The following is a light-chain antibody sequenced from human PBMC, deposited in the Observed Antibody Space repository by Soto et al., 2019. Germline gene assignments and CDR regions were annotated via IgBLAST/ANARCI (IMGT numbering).Light chain of an antibody. CDR2: GAS. J-gene: IGKJ4*01. CDR3: QQYGAFPHT. Sequence: EVVLRQSPDTLSLSPGERATLFCRASQTVSSRYLAWYQHKPGQAPRLLIYGASSRAAGIPDNFSGSGSGTDSTLTISTLEPDDFAVYYCQQYGAFPHTFGGGTKVDIK. V-gene: IGKV3-20*01. CDR1: QTVSSRY.